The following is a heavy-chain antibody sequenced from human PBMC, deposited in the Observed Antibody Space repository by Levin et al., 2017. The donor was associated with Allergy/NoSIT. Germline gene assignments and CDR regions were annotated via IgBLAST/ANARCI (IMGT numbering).Heavy chain of an antibody. CDR3: AKDVRGGDTSGGGH. Sequence: QAGGSLRLSCAASGFNFRKYAMSWVRQAPGKGLEWVSDISSAGWRRDYADSVKGRFTISRDNAKNIVYLQMSSLRVGDTAVYLCAKDVRGGDTSGGGHWGQGTLVTVSS. J-gene: IGHJ4*02. CDR2: ISSAGWRR. V-gene: IGHV3-23*01. CDR1: GFNFRKYA. D-gene: IGHD3-10*02.